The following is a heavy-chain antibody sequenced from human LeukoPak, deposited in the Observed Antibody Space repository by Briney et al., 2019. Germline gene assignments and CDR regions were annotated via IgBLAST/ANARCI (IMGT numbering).Heavy chain of an antibody. Sequence: PGRSLRLSCAAAGFTFRRNAMHWVRQAPGKGLEWVAVISYDGSKKHFADSVKGRFTISRDNSKNTLYLQMNSLRVEDTAMYFCARDEFGSYRRWGYFDYWGQGTLVTVSS. J-gene: IGHJ4*02. D-gene: IGHD1-26*01. CDR2: ISYDGSKK. V-gene: IGHV3-30*04. CDR1: GFTFRRNA. CDR3: ARDEFGSYRRWGYFDY.